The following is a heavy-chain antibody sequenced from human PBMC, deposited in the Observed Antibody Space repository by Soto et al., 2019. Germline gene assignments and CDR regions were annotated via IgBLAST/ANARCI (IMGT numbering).Heavy chain of an antibody. J-gene: IGHJ6*02. CDR2: IIPIFGTA. Sequence: SVKVSCKASGGTFSSYAISWVRQAPGQGLEWMGGIIPIFGTANYAQKFQGRVTITADESTSTAYMELSSLRSEDTAVYYCARDIEAVDYCYGDRGAYYYGMDVWGQGTTVTVSS. CDR3: ARDIEAVDYCYGDRGAYYYGMDV. CDR1: GGTFSSYA. D-gene: IGHD2-21*02. V-gene: IGHV1-69*13.